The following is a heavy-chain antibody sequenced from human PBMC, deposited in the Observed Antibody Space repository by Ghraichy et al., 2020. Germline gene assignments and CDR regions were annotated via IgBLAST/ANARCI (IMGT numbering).Heavy chain of an antibody. CDR1: GGSISGYY. CDR2: IYYSGST. CDR3: ARGKTPRSYYYGSGSHYFDY. D-gene: IGHD3-10*01. J-gene: IGHJ4*02. Sequence: TLSLTCTVSGGSISGYYWSWIRQPPGKGLEWIGYIYYSGSTNYTPSLKSRVTMSIDTSKNQLSLKLSSVTAADTAVYYCARGKTPRSYYYGSGSHYFDYWGQGTLVTVSS. V-gene: IGHV4-59*01.